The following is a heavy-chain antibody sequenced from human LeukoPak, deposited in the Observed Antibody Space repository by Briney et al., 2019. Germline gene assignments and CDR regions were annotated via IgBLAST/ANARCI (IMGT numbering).Heavy chain of an antibody. CDR3: ARGNSGYEWDAFDI. D-gene: IGHD5-12*01. V-gene: IGHV4-39*07. J-gene: IGHJ3*02. CDR2: IYYSGST. CDR1: GGSISSSSYY. Sequence: SETLSLTCTVSGGSISSSSYYWGWIRQPPGKGLEWIGSIYYSGSTYYNPSLKSRVTISVDTSKNQFSLKLSSVTAADTAVYYCARGNSGYEWDAFDIWGQGTMVTVSS.